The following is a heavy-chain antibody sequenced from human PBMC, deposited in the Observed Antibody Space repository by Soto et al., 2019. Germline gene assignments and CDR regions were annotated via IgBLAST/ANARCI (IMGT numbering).Heavy chain of an antibody. J-gene: IGHJ5*02. D-gene: IGHD3-9*01. CDR2: ISGSGGST. Sequence: GGSLRLSCAASGFTFSSYAMSWVRQAPGKGLEWVSAISGSGGSTYYADSVKGRFTISRDNSKNTLYLQMNSLRAEDTAVYYCAKDRRGGVRYFDWSWSWGQGTLVTVSS. CDR1: GFTFSSYA. V-gene: IGHV3-23*01. CDR3: AKDRRGGVRYFDWSWS.